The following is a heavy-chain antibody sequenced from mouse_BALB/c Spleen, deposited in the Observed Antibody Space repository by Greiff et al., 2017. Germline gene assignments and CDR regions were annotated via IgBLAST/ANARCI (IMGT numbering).Heavy chain of an antibody. CDR2: INPSNGRT. J-gene: IGHJ4*01. CDR1: GYTFTSYW. D-gene: IGHD2-1*01. CDR3: ARGGHYGNYYAMDY. V-gene: IGHV1S81*02. Sequence: QVQLQQPGAELVKPGASVKLSCKASGYTFTSYWMHWVKQRPGQGLEWIGEINPSNGRTNYNEKFKSKATLTVDKSSSTAYMQLSSLTSEDSAVYYCARGGHYGNYYAMDYWGQGTSVTVSS.